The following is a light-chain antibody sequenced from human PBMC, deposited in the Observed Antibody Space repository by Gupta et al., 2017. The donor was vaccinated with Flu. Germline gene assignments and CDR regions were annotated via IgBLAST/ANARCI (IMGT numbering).Light chain of an antibody. V-gene: IGKV3-11*01. CDR1: QTVSKF. Sequence: EIVLTQSPATLSLSPGERATLSCRASQTVSKFIAWYQQQPGQIPRLLIYDTSNRAPGIPARFRGSGSGTDFTLTISSIEPEDFAVYYCRQRGTGPPYSFGHGTKLEIK. J-gene: IGKJ2*01. CDR3: RQRGTGPPYS. CDR2: DTS.